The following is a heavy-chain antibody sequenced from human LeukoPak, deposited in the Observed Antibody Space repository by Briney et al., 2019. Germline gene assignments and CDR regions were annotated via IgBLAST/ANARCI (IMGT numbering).Heavy chain of an antibody. CDR1: GYTFTSYG. V-gene: IGHV1-18*01. J-gene: IGHJ4*02. CDR2: ISGYNGNT. Sequence: GASVKVSCKASGYTFTSYGITWVRQAPGQGLEWMGWISGYNGNTNYAQKLQGRVTMTTDTSTSTAYMELRSLRSDDTAVYYCARDRRFGELLYTSPTFDYWGQGTLVTVSS. CDR3: ARDRRFGELLYTSPTFDY. D-gene: IGHD3-10*01.